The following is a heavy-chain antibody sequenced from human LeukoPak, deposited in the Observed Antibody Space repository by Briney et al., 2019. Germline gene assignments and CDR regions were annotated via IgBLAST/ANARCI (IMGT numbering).Heavy chain of an antibody. D-gene: IGHD2-2*01. CDR1: GGSISSSSYY. V-gene: IGHV4-39*02. CDR3: AREEDIVVVPAAGYGYYFDY. CDR2: IYYSGST. Sequence: PSETLSLTCTVSGGSISSSSYYWGWIRQPPGKGLEWIGSIYYSGSTYYNPSLKSRVTISVDTSKNQFSLKLSSVTAADTAVYYCAREEDIVVVPAAGYGYYFDYWGQGTLVTVSS. J-gene: IGHJ4*02.